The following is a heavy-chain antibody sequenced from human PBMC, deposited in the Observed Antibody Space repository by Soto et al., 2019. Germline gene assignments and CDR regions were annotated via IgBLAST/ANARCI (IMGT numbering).Heavy chain of an antibody. Sequence: GDSLKISCKGSGYSFTNYSIGWVRQMPGKGLESMGIIYPGDSDTRYSPSFQGRFTISRDNAKNSLYLQMNSLRAEDTAVYYCAKGDFWSGYYHWVIDYWGQGTLVTVSS. D-gene: IGHD3-3*01. J-gene: IGHJ4*02. V-gene: IGHV5-51*01. CDR1: GYSFTNYS. CDR2: IYPGDSDT. CDR3: AKGDFWSGYYHWVIDY.